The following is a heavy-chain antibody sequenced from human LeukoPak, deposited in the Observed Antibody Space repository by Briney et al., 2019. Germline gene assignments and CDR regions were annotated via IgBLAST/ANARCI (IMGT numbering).Heavy chain of an antibody. J-gene: IGHJ4*02. V-gene: IGHV4-34*01. D-gene: IGHD3-10*01. Sequence: SETLSLTCAVYGGSFSGYYWSWIRQPPGKGLEWIGEINHSGSTNYNPSLKSRVTISVDTSKNQFSLKLSSVTAADTAVYYCASSDYGSGSYMVYWGQGTLVTVSS. CDR1: GGSFSGYY. CDR2: INHSGST. CDR3: ASSDYGSGSYMVY.